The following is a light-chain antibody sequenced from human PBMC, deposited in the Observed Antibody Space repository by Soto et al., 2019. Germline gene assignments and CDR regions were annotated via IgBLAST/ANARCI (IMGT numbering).Light chain of an antibody. V-gene: IGLV1-40*01. CDR1: SSNIGAGYD. Sequence: QSVLPQPPSVSGAPGQRVTISCTGSSSNIGAGYDVHWYQQLPGTAPKVLIYGNSNRPSGVPDRFSGSRSGTSASLAITGLQAEDEADYYCQSYDSSLSSWVFGTGTKLTVL. CDR3: QSYDSSLSSWV. CDR2: GNS. J-gene: IGLJ1*01.